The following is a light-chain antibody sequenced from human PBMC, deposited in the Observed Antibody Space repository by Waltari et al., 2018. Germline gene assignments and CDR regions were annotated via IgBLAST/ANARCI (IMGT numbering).Light chain of an antibody. Sequence: EIVLTQSPATLSLSPGERATLSCKASQSVGSYLAWYQQKPGQAPRLLIYDASNRVTGIPARFTARGSGTDFTLTISGLEPDDFAVYYCQQRSKWPPITFGQGTRLEIQ. CDR2: DAS. J-gene: IGKJ5*01. V-gene: IGKV3-11*01. CDR1: QSVGSY. CDR3: QQRSKWPPIT.